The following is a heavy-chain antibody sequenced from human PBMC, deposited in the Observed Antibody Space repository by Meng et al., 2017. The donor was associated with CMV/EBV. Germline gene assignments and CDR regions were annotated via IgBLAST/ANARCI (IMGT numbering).Heavy chain of an antibody. V-gene: IGHV3-11*01. CDR3: ARLPFWSERTGGGEFDP. Sequence: GESLKISCAASGFTFSDYYMSWIRQAPGKGLEWVSYISSSGSTIYYADSVKGRFTISRDNAKNSLYLQMNSLRAEDTAVYYCARLPFWSERTGGGEFDPWGQGTLVTVSS. J-gene: IGHJ5*02. D-gene: IGHD3-3*01. CDR2: ISSSGSTI. CDR1: GFTFSDYY.